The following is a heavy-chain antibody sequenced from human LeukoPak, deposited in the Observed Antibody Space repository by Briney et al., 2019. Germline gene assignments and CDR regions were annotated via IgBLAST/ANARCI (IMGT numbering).Heavy chain of an antibody. CDR3: ARKWNGGFDI. CDR2: MSDTGAYT. Sequence: GGSLRLSCTASGFTFSSYAMSWVRQAPGKGLEWVSDMSDTGAYTNYVGSEKGRFTISRDNSKKTLWLQMNSLRAEDTAVYYCARKWNGGFDIWSQGTMVTVSS. V-gene: IGHV3-23*01. CDR1: GFTFSSYA. D-gene: IGHD1-1*01. J-gene: IGHJ3*02.